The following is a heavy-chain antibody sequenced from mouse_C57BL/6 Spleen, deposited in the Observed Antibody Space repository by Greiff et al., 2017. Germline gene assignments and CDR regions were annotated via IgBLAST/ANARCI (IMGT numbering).Heavy chain of an antibody. CDR1: GYTFTSYW. Sequence: EVKLVESGTVLARPGASVKMSCKTSGYTFTSYWMHWVKQRPGQGLEWIGAIYPGNSDTSYNQKFKGKAKLTAVTSASTAYMELSSLTNEDSAVYYCTREDGSTYYAMDYWGQGTSVTVSS. D-gene: IGHD1-1*01. CDR3: TREDGSTYYAMDY. J-gene: IGHJ4*01. V-gene: IGHV1-5*01. CDR2: IYPGNSDT.